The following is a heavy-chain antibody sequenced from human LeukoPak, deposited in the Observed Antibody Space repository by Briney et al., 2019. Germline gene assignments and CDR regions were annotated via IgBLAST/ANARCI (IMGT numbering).Heavy chain of an antibody. V-gene: IGHV1-46*01. Sequence: ASVKVSCKASGYTFTGYYMHWVRQAPGQGLEWMGIINSSGGSTNYAQKFQGRVTMTRDTSTSTVYMELSSLSSEDTAVYYCARRDYSASGNPLYYYYMDVWGKGTTVTISS. CDR2: INSSGGST. D-gene: IGHD3-10*01. CDR1: GYTFTGYY. CDR3: ARRDYSASGNPLYYYYMDV. J-gene: IGHJ6*03.